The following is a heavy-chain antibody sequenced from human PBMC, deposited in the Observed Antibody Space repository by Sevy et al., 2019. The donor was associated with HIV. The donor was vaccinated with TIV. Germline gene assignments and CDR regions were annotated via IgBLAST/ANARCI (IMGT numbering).Heavy chain of an antibody. V-gene: IGHV3-49*03. CDR2: IRSKDYAGAT. Sequence: GGSLRLSCRGSGFTFADYAMSWFRQAPGMGLEWVGFIRSKDYAGATEYAASVKGRFTISRDDSKSIADLQMNSLKTEDTAVYYCTRGYYYDSSGYYDYWGQGTLVTVSS. CDR1: GFTFADYA. CDR3: TRGYYYDSSGYYDY. J-gene: IGHJ4*02. D-gene: IGHD3-22*01.